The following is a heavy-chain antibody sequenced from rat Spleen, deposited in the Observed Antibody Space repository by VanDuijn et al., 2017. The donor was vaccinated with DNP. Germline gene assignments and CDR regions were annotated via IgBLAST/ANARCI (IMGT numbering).Heavy chain of an antibody. CDR3: AKDSGYDGIYYYFDY. Sequence: EVQLVESGGGPVQPGRSLKLSCVASGFTLSNYGMAWVRQAPTKGLEWVAAISFDGSSTYYRDSVKGRFTIPRDIARSSLYLQMDSLRSEDTSTYYCAKDSGYDGIYYYFDYWGQGVMVTVSS. CDR2: ISFDGSST. V-gene: IGHV5-29*01. J-gene: IGHJ2*01. D-gene: IGHD1-12*02. CDR1: GFTLSNYG.